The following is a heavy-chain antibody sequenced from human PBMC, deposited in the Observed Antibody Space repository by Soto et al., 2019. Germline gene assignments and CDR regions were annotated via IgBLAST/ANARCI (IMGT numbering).Heavy chain of an antibody. Sequence: GGSLRLSCAASGFTFTRYSMNWVRQAPGKGLEWVSSISSTTNYIYYADSMKGRFTVSGDNAKNSVYLEMNSLSAEDTAVYYCARESEDLTSNFDYWGQGTLVTVSS. CDR1: GFTFTRYS. J-gene: IGHJ4*02. V-gene: IGHV3-21*01. CDR3: ARESEDLTSNFDY. CDR2: ISSTTNYI.